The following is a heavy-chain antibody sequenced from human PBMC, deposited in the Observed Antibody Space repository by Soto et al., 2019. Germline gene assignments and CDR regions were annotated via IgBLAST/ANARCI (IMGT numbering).Heavy chain of an antibody. Sequence: QVQLVESGGGVVQPGRSLRLSCAASGFTFSSYAMHWVRQAPGKGLEWVAVISYDGSNKYYADSVKGRFTISRDNSKNTLYLQMNSVRAEDTAVYYCARDRLRCLDYWGQGTLVTVSS. J-gene: IGHJ4*02. V-gene: IGHV3-30-3*01. CDR3: ARDRLRCLDY. CDR1: GFTFSSYA. D-gene: IGHD4-17*01. CDR2: ISYDGSNK.